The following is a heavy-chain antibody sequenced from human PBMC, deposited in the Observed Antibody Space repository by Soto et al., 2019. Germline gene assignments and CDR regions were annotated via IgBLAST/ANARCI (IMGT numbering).Heavy chain of an antibody. V-gene: IGHV1-18*01. J-gene: IGHJ6*02. CDR3: AREGPAPYYYYGMDV. CDR2: ISAYNGNT. CDR1: GYSFTTYG. Sequence: QVQLVQSGGEVKKPGASVKVSCKTSGYSFTTYGISWVRQAPGQGLGWMGWISAYNGNTNYAQKLQDRVTMTTDTSTSTAYMELRSLRSDDTAVYYCAREGPAPYYYYGMDVWGQGSTVTVSS.